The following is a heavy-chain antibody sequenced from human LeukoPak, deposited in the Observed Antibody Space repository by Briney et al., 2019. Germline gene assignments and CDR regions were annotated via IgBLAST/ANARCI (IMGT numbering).Heavy chain of an antibody. V-gene: IGHV3-11*03. CDR2: ISSSSSYT. J-gene: IGHJ4*02. CDR1: GIPFSDYY. D-gene: IGHD6-13*01. Sequence: GGSLRLSCVVSGIPFSDYYMNWIRQAPGKGLEWISCISSSSSYTDYADSVKGRFTISRDNAKSALYLQMNSLRLEDTAVYYCAARTAADFWGQGTLVTVSS. CDR3: AARTAADF.